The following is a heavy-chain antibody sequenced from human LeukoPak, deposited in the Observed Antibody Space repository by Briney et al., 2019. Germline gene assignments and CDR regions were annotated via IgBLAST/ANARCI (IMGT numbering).Heavy chain of an antibody. V-gene: IGHV3-48*04. Sequence: PGGSLRLSCAASGFSFNIYAMKWVRQAPGKGLEWVSYIDSTGAIYYADSVKGRFTISRDNSKNTLYLQMTNLRAADTAVYYCAKDLSRAVAADWFDPWDQGSLVTVSS. CDR3: AKDLSRAVAADWFDP. J-gene: IGHJ5*02. CDR1: GFSFNIYA. D-gene: IGHD6-19*01. CDR2: IDSTGAI.